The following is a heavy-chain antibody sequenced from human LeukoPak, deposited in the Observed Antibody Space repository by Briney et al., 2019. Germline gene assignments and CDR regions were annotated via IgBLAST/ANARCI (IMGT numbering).Heavy chain of an antibody. CDR1: AFTFKTYT. V-gene: IGHV3-74*03. D-gene: IGHD3-10*01. CDR2: INTDGSDT. CDR3: ARALRSPGDSGLDY. Sequence: GGSLRLSCVASAFTFKTYTLNWVRQTPGKGLEWVSRINTDGSDTTYADFVKGRFTISRDNAKNTLYLEMNSLRAEDTAVYYCARALRSPGDSGLDYWGQGALVTVSS. J-gene: IGHJ4*02.